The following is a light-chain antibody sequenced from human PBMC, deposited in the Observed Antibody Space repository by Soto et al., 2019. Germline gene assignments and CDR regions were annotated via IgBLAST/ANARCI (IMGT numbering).Light chain of an antibody. CDR1: SSNIGSNY. V-gene: IGLV1-47*01. J-gene: IGLJ2*01. CDR3: GAWDDSLSAVV. Sequence: QSVVTQPPSASGTPGKRVTICCSGSSSNIGSNYVYWYQQLPGSAPKLLIYRNDQRPSGVPDRFSGSKSGTSASLAISGLRSEDEADYYCGAWDDSLSAVVFGGGTKLTV. CDR2: RND.